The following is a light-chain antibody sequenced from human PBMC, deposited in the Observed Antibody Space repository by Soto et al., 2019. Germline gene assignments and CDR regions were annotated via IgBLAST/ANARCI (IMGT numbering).Light chain of an antibody. V-gene: IGKV1-39*01. CDR3: HQTYSPPDT. Sequence: DIRMTQSPSSLSASVGDRVTITCRASQSIDTHLNWYQQNPGKAPNALIYEASNLQSGVPSRFSGSGSGTDFTLTISGLQPDDSATYYCHQTYSPPDTFGQGTKVEIK. CDR1: QSIDTH. CDR2: EAS. J-gene: IGKJ1*01.